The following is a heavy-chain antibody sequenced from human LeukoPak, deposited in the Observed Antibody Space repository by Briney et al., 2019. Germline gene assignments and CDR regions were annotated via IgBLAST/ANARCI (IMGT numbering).Heavy chain of an antibody. V-gene: IGHV4-31*03. CDR1: GGSISSGGYY. J-gene: IGHJ4*02. CDR3: ATRYSSSSIHPVRFDY. D-gene: IGHD6-6*01. Sequence: SETLTLTCTVSGGSISSGGYYWSWIRQHPGKGLEWIGYIYYSGSTYYNPSLKSRVTISVDTSKNQFSLKLSSVTAADTAVYYCATRYSSSSIHPVRFDYWGQGTLVTVSS. CDR2: IYYSGST.